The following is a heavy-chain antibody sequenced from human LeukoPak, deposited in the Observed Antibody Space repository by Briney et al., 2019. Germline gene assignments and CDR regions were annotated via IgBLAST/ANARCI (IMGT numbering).Heavy chain of an antibody. Sequence: SETLSLTCAVSGGSISSGGYSWSWIRQPPGKGLEWIGYIYHSGSTYYNPSLKSRVTISVDRSKNQFSLKLCSVTAADTAVYYCARGGLSAPFDYWGQGTLVTVSS. CDR3: ARGGLSAPFDY. D-gene: IGHD3-16*01. J-gene: IGHJ4*02. CDR1: GGSISSGGYS. CDR2: IYHSGST. V-gene: IGHV4-30-2*01.